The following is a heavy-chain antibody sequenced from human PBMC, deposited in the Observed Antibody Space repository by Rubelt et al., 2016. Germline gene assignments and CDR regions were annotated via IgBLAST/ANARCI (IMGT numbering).Heavy chain of an antibody. Sequence: QVQLVQSGAEVKKPGASVKVSCTASGYTFTTYGINWVRQAPGQGLEWMGWINAYNGNTNHAQELQGRVTMTTDTSTRTAYMELRSLRSDDTAVYYCAREAYSGRYPLIDYWGQGTLVTVSS. CDR3: AREAYSGRYPLIDY. D-gene: IGHD1-26*01. CDR1: GYTFTTYG. V-gene: IGHV1-18*01. J-gene: IGHJ4*02. CDR2: INAYNGNT.